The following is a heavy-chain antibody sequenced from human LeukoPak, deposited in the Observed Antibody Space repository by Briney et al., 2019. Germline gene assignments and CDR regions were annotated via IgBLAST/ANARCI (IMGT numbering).Heavy chain of an antibody. J-gene: IGHJ4*02. CDR2: ISGSGGST. CDR3: AKYYYDSSGYYYEGPVFDY. Sequence: GASLRLSCAASGFTFSSYAMRWVRQAPGKRLEWVSAISGSGGSTYYADSVKGRFTISRDNSKNTLYLQMNSLRAEDTAVYYCAKYYYDSSGYYYEGPVFDYWGQGTLVTVSS. V-gene: IGHV3-23*01. D-gene: IGHD3-22*01. CDR1: GFTFSSYA.